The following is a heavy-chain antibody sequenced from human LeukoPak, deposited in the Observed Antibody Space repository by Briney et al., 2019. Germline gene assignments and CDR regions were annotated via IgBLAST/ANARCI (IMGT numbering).Heavy chain of an antibody. D-gene: IGHD3-10*01. CDR3: ARDRYYGSGSYLSDWDYYYYMDV. CDR2: ISGSGGST. CDR1: GFTFSSHA. J-gene: IGHJ6*03. Sequence: GGSLRLSCAASGFTFSSHAMSWVRQAPGKGLEWVSAISGSGGSTYYADSVKGRFTISRDNSKNTLYLQMNSLRAEDTAVYYCARDRYYGSGSYLSDWDYYYYMDVWGKGTTVTISS. V-gene: IGHV3-23*01.